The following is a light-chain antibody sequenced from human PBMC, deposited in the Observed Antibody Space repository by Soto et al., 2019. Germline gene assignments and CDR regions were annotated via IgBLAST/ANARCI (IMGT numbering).Light chain of an antibody. V-gene: IGLV2-14*03. J-gene: IGLJ1*01. CDR2: DVS. CDR3: SSYTASSTYV. CDR1: SSDVGGYNY. Sequence: QSALTQPASVSGSPGQSITISCTGTSSDVGGYNYVSWYQHHPGKAPNLMIFDVSNRPSGVSNRFSGSKSGNTASLTISGLQAEDEADYYCSSYTASSTYVFGTGTKVTVL.